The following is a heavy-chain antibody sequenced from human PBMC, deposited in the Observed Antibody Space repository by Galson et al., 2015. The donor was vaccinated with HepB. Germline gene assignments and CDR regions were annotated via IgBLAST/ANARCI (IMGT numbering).Heavy chain of an antibody. CDR1: GFTFSSYA. J-gene: IGHJ4*02. Sequence: SLRLSCAASGFTFSSYALSWVRQAPGKGLEWVSTISAGVSSTYYSDSVKGRFTISRDNSKNTLYLQMNSLRAEDTAVYYCAKTAKPYTVTTDYFDYWGQGTLVTVSS. CDR3: AKTAKPYTVTTDYFDY. D-gene: IGHD4-17*01. V-gene: IGHV3-23*01. CDR2: ISAGVSST.